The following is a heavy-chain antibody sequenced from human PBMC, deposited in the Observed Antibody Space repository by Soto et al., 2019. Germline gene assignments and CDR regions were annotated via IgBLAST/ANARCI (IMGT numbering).Heavy chain of an antibody. V-gene: IGHV3-30*18. D-gene: IGHD6-13*01. CDR2: ISFDGRSQ. CDR3: AKDSSVTAAGSGGWFDP. Sequence: ESGGGVVQPGRSLRLSCAASGFEFNTYGLHWVRQAPGKGLEWVAAISFDGRSQYYADSVKGRFTISRDKSNSTLYLQMNSLGAEDTATYFCAKDSSVTAAGSGGWFDPWGPGTQVIVSS. CDR1: GFEFNTYG. J-gene: IGHJ5*02.